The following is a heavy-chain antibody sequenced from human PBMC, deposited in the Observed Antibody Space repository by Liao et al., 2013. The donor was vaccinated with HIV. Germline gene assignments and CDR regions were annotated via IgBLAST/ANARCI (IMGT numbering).Heavy chain of an antibody. CDR3: ARGPITMAPANAEYF. CDR2: IIVGGTK. V-gene: IGHV4-34*01. CDR1: AGSLSSDY. J-gene: IGHJ1*01. Sequence: QVQLQESGPGLVKPSETLSLTCGVSAGSLSSDYWSWIRQPPGRGLEWIGDIIVGGTKIYNPSLQSRVTISLDTSMKQFSLSLSSVTAADTAIYYCARGPITMAPANAEYF. D-gene: IGHD3-10*01.